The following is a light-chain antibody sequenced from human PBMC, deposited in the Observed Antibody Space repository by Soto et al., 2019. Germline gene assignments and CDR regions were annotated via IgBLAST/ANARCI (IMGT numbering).Light chain of an antibody. V-gene: IGKV3-20*01. CDR2: GTS. CDR3: QQYGSSSWT. J-gene: IGKJ1*01. CDR1: QSVSSSY. Sequence: EIVLTQSPGTLSLSPEEKATHSCRASQSVSSSYLAWYQQKPGQAPRLLIYGTSSRATAIPDRFSGSGSGTDFTLTISRLEPEDFAVYYCQQYGSSSWTFGQGTKVDIK.